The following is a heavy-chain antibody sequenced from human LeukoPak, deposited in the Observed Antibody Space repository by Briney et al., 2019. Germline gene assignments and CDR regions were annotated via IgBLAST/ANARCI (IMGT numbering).Heavy chain of an antibody. J-gene: IGHJ6*03. Sequence: SETLSLTCTVSGGSISSSHYYWGWIRQPPGKGLEWIGTFYYSGTTYYNPSLGSRVTISEDTSKNQFSLTLRSMTAADTAVYYCARQISDYYYYYIDVWGKGTTVTVSS. CDR2: FYYSGTT. CDR1: GGSISSSHYY. CDR3: ARQISDYYYYYIDV. V-gene: IGHV4-39*01. D-gene: IGHD3-10*01.